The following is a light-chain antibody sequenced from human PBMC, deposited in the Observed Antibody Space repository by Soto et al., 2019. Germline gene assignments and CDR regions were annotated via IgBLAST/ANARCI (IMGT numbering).Light chain of an antibody. CDR1: SGSVSTSYY. CDR3: VLYMGSGIWV. CDR2: STN. Sequence: QTVVTQEPSFSVSPGRTVTLTCGWSSGSVSTSYYPSWYQQTPGQAPRTLIYSTNTRSSGVPDRFSGSILGNKAALTITGAQSDDESDNYCVLYMGSGIWVFGGGTKLTVL. V-gene: IGLV8-61*01. J-gene: IGLJ3*02.